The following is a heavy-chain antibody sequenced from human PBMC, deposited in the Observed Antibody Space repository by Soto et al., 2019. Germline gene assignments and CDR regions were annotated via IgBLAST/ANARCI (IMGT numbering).Heavy chain of an antibody. CDR2: IYYSGST. Sequence: PSETLSLTCTVSGGSISSSSYYWGWIRQPPGKGLEWIGSIYYSGSTYYNPSLKSRVTISVDTSKNQFSLKLSSVTAADTAVYYCARATLNCSGGSCDAFDIWGQGTMVTVSS. CDR1: GGSISSSSYY. J-gene: IGHJ3*02. CDR3: ARATLNCSGGSCDAFDI. V-gene: IGHV4-39*01. D-gene: IGHD2-15*01.